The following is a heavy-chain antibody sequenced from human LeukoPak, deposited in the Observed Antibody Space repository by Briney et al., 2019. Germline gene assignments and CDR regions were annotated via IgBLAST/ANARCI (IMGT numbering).Heavy chain of an antibody. CDR1: GYTLTELS. D-gene: IGHD3-10*01. Sequence: ASVKVSCKVSGYTLTELSMHWLRQAPGKGPEWMGGFDPEDGETIYAQKFQGRVTMTEDTSTDTAYMELSSLRSEDTAVYYCATDRITMVRGVIMKGGFDYWGQGTLVTVSS. CDR2: FDPEDGET. V-gene: IGHV1-24*01. CDR3: ATDRITMVRGVIMKGGFDY. J-gene: IGHJ4*02.